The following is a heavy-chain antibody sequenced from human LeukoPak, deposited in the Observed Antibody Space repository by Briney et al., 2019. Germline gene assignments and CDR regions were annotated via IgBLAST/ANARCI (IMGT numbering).Heavy chain of an antibody. D-gene: IGHD6-13*01. CDR2: INPNSGGT. Sequence: ASVKVSCKASGYTFTGYYMHWVRQAPGQGLEWMGRINPNSGGTNYAQKFQGRVTMTRDTSICTAYMELSRLRSDDTAVYYCARGDIAAAGTAYWGQGNLVTVSS. V-gene: IGHV1-2*06. CDR3: ARGDIAAAGTAY. CDR1: GYTFTGYY. J-gene: IGHJ4*02.